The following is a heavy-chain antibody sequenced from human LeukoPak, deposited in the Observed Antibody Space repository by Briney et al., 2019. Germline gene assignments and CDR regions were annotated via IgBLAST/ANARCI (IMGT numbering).Heavy chain of an antibody. Sequence: GGSLRLSCAASGFTLSSYEMNWVRQAPGKGLEWGSYISSSGSTIYYADSVKGRFTISRDNAKNSLYLQMNSLRAEDTAVYYCARAFSAEYFQHWGQGTLVTVSS. J-gene: IGHJ1*01. V-gene: IGHV3-48*03. CDR2: ISSSGSTI. CDR3: ARAFSAEYFQH. CDR1: GFTLSSYE. D-gene: IGHD3-3*01.